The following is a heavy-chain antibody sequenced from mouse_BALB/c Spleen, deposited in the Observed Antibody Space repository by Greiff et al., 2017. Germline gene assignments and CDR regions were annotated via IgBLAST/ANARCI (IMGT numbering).Heavy chain of an antibody. CDR2: ISTYYGDA. V-gene: IGHV1S137*01. CDR1: GYTFTDYS. J-gene: IGHJ3*01. Sequence: QVQLHQSGAELVRPGVSVKISCKGSGYTFTDYSMHWVKQSHAKSLEWIGVISTYYGDASYNQKFKGKATMTVDKSSSTAYMELARLTSEDSAIYYCAMGDGYFYWGQGTLVTVSA. CDR3: AMGDGYFY. D-gene: IGHD2-3*01.